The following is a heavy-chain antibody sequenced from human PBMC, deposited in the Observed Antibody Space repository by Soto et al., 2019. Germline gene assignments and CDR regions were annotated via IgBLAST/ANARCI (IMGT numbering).Heavy chain of an antibody. CDR1: GFIFSGSG. J-gene: IGHJ4*02. V-gene: IGHV3-33*01. CDR2: IWYDGSRQ. Sequence: QVQLVESGGGIVQPGRSLRLSCKASGFIFSGSGMYWVRQAPSKGPEWVALIWYDGSRQYYADSVRGRFTISRDNSDNTLYLQMNSLRVEDTAVYYCARRGRHDYGDSGAQDYWGQGTLVTVSS. D-gene: IGHD4-17*01. CDR3: ARRGRHDYGDSGAQDY.